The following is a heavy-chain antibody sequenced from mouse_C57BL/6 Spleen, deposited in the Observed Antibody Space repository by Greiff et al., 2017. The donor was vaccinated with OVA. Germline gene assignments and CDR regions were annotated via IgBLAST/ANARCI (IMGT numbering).Heavy chain of an antibody. CDR1: GYTFTSYW. V-gene: IGHV1-61*01. CDR2: IYPSDSET. CDR3: ARHDGNLYYFDY. Sequence: QVQLQQPGAELVRPGSSVKLSCKASGYTFTSYWMDWVKQRPGQGLEWIGNIYPSDSETHYNQKFKDKATLTVDKASSTAYMQLSSLTSEDSAVYYCARHDGNLYYFDYWGQGTTLTVSS. D-gene: IGHD2-1*01. J-gene: IGHJ2*01.